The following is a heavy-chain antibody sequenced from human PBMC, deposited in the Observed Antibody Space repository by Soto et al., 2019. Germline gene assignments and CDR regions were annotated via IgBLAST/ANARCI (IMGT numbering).Heavy chain of an antibody. CDR1: GDSVSSNSAA. CDR2: TYYRSKWYN. CDR3: ARDRPPLYSSCWYSGNGMDV. Sequence: SQTLSLTCVISGDSVSSNSAAWNWIRQSPSRGLEWLGRTYYRSKWYNDHAVSVKSRITINPDTSKNQFSLQLKSVTPEDTAVYYCARDRPPLYSSCWYSGNGMDVWGQGATVTVAS. J-gene: IGHJ6*02. V-gene: IGHV6-1*01. D-gene: IGHD6-19*01.